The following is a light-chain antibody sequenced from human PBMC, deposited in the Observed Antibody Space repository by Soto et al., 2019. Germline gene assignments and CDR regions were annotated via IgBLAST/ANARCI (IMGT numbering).Light chain of an antibody. V-gene: IGKV3-20*01. Sequence: ETVLTQSPGTLSLSPGERAILSCRASQSVKSSYLAWYQQKPGQAPRLLIYGVSTRATGTPDRFSGSGSGTDFTLTISRLEPEYFAVYYCQQYANSPRTFGQGTKV. J-gene: IGKJ1*01. CDR3: QQYANSPRT. CDR2: GVS. CDR1: QSVKSSY.